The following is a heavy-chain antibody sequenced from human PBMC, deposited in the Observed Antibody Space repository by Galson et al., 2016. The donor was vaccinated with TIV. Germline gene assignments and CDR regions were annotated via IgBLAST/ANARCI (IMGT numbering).Heavy chain of an antibody. V-gene: IGHV5-51*03. D-gene: IGHD5-12*01. Sequence: QSGAEVKKPGESLKISCKLSGYSLTSNWIGWVRQMPGKGLEWIGIMYPADSDITYSPSFQGQVTISADKSISTAYLQWSSLRASDSAIYYCVRAPGYSGYNYGYFDSWGQGTLVTVSS. CDR2: MYPADSDI. CDR1: GYSLTSNW. J-gene: IGHJ4*02. CDR3: VRAPGYSGYNYGYFDS.